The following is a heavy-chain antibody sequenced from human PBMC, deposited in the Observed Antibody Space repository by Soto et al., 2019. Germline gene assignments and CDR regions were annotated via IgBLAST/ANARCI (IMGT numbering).Heavy chain of an antibody. CDR3: ARGDYYYYMDV. CDR2: INHSGST. Sequence: QVQLQQWGAGLLKPSETLSLTCAVYGGSFSGYYWSWIRQPPGKGLEWIGEINHSGSTNYNPSLKSRVTISVDTSKNQFSLKLSSVTAADTAVYYCARGDYYYYMDVWGKGTTVTVSS. V-gene: IGHV4-34*01. J-gene: IGHJ6*03. CDR1: GGSFSGYY.